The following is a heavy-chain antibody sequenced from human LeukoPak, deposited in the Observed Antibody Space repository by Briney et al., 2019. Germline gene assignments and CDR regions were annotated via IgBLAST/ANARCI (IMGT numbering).Heavy chain of an antibody. CDR1: GLSFSNYA. Sequence: PGGSLRLSCSASGLSFSNYAMHWVRQAPGKGLEYVAAITINIDRTFYADSVNGRFTISRDNSRNTLYLQMSSLRPEDTALYYCVKPARGSGIQYGLDSWGQGTLVTVSS. V-gene: IGHV3-64D*06. J-gene: IGHJ4*02. D-gene: IGHD3-10*01. CDR3: VKPARGSGIQYGLDS. CDR2: ITINIDRT.